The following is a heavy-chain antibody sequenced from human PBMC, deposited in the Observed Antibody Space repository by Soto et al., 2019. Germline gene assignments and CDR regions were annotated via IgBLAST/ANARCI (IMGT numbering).Heavy chain of an antibody. J-gene: IGHJ6*03. CDR2: IYYSGST. V-gene: IGHV4-59*01. D-gene: IGHD3-10*01. CDR3: ARTITNRGNYYMDV. CDR1: GGSISSYY. Sequence: SETLSLTCTVSGGSISSYYWSWIRQPPGKGLEWIGYIYYSGSTNYNPSLKSRVTISVDTSKNQFSLKLSSVTAADTAVYYCARTITNRGNYYMDVWGKGTTVTVSS.